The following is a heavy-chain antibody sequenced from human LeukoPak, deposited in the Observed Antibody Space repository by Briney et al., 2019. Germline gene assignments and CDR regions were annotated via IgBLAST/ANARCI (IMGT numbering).Heavy chain of an antibody. J-gene: IGHJ4*02. Sequence: SETLSLTCTVSGGSVSSGSYYWSWVRQPPGKGLEWIGYIYYSGSTNYNPSLKSRVTISVDTSKNQFSLKLSSVTAADTALYYCARHFAAPGSADYWGQGTLVTVSS. CDR3: ARHFAAPGSADY. CDR1: GGSVSSGSYY. V-gene: IGHV4-61*01. CDR2: IYYSGST. D-gene: IGHD3-10*01.